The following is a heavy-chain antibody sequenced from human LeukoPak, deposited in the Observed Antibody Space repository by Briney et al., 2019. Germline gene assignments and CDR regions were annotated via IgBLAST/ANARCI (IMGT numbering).Heavy chain of an antibody. V-gene: IGHV3-30*18. D-gene: IGHD3-10*01. CDR1: GFTFSSYG. CDR3: AKRRVTYYGSGSDGGFDY. J-gene: IGHJ4*02. CDR2: ISYDGSNK. Sequence: GRSLRLSCAASGFTFSSYGMHWVRQAPGKGLEWVAVISYDGSNKYYADSVKGRFTISRDNSKNTLYLQMNSLRAEDTAVYYCAKRRVTYYGSGSDGGFDYWGQGTLVTVSS.